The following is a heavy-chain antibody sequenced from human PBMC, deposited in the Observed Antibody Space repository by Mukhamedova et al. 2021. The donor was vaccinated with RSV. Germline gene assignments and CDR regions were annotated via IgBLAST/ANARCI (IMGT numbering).Heavy chain of an antibody. CDR2: INPSGGST. J-gene: IGHJ6*03. D-gene: IGHD5-18*01. V-gene: IGHV1-46*01. Sequence: EYMGIINPSGGSTSYAQKFQDRVTMTRDTSTSTVYMELSSLRSEDTAVYYCARDVDTAMAGMDVWGKGTTVTVSS. CDR3: ARDVDTAMAGMDV.